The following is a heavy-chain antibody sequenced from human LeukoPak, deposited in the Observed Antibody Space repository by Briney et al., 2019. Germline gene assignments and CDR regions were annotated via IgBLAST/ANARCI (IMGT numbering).Heavy chain of an antibody. V-gene: IGHV3-21*04. Sequence: PGGSLRLSCAASGFTFSSYTMHWIRQAAGKGLEWVSSISGSNSYIFYADSVKGRFTNSRDNPKNTVYLQMTSLGAEDTAVYYCAKRDSGTSARVLSTNWYLGYWGQGTLVTVSS. CDR2: ISGSNSYI. D-gene: IGHD6-13*01. CDR1: GFTFSSYT. J-gene: IGHJ4*02. CDR3: AKRDSGTSARVLSTNWYLGY.